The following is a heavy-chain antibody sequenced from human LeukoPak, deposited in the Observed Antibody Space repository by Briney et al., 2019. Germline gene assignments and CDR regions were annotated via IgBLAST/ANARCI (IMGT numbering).Heavy chain of an antibody. CDR1: NGSISGYH. Sequence: PSETLSLTCTVSNGSISGYHWSWIRQPAGKGLEWIGRIYTSGSTNYNPSLKSRATMSVDTSKNQFFLKLTSVTAADTAIYHCARIRDSSGYYLGAFDIWGQGTTVTVSS. CDR3: ARIRDSSGYYLGAFDI. J-gene: IGHJ3*02. D-gene: IGHD3-22*01. V-gene: IGHV4-4*07. CDR2: IYTSGST.